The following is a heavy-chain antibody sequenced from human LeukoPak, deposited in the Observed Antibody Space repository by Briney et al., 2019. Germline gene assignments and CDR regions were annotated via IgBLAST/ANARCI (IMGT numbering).Heavy chain of an antibody. V-gene: IGHV1-3*01. CDR3: ARGEIYSSGWYRWWFDP. Sequence: ASVKVSCKASGYTFTSYAMHWVRQAPGQRLEWMGWINAGNGNTKYSQKFQGRVTITRDTSASTAYMELSSLRSEDTAVYYCARGEIYSSGWYRWWFDPWGQGTLVTVSS. J-gene: IGHJ5*02. D-gene: IGHD6-19*01. CDR1: GYTFTSYA. CDR2: INAGNGNT.